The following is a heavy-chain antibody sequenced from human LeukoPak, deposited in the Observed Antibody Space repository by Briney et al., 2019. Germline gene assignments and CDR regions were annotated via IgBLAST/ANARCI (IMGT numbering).Heavy chain of an antibody. CDR1: GFSLSSYA. D-gene: IGHD6-19*01. V-gene: IGHV3-23*01. CDR3: AKDLWIAVAGTGY. Sequence: GGSLRLSCAASGFSLSSYAMSWVRQAPGKGLEWVSGISHSGRSTYYADSVTGRFTISRDNSKNTLYLQMNSLRAEDTAIYFCAKDLWIAVAGTGYWGQGSLVTVSS. CDR2: ISHSGRST. J-gene: IGHJ4*02.